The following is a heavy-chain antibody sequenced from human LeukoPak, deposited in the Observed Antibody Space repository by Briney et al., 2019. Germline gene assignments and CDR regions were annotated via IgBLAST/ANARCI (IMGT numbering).Heavy chain of an antibody. CDR2: IRFDGNKK. CDR1: GFSFSSYG. D-gene: IGHD5-24*01. J-gene: IGHJ6*03. CDR3: ARDGKMATIDEDGYYYYYYMDV. V-gene: IGHV3-30*02. Sequence: PGGSLRLSCAASGFSFSSYGMHWVRQAPGKGLEWVSFIRFDGNKKDYADSVKDRFTISRDSSRNTVYLQMNSLRVEDTAVYYCARDGKMATIDEDGYYYYYYMDVWGKGTTVTVSS.